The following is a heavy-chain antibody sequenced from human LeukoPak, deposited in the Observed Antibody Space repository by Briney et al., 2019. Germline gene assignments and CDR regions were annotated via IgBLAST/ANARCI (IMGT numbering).Heavy chain of an antibody. CDR3: AKDNYGGIFAS. CDR1: GFTFSAYG. CDR2: ISDTVRDT. J-gene: IGHJ4*02. Sequence: PGGSLRLSCAASGFTFSAYGMSWVRQAPGKGPEWVSHISDTVRDTWYANSVKGRFIISRDNSRDTVYLQMSSLRPEDTALYFCAKDNYGGIFASWGQGTLVTVSS. D-gene: IGHD4-17*01. V-gene: IGHV3-23*01.